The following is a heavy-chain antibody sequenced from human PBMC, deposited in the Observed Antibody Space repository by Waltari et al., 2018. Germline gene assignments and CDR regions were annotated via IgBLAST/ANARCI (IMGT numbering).Heavy chain of an antibody. CDR3: ARISTGTEGH. V-gene: IGHV4-34*01. Sequence: QVQLQQWGAGLLKPSETLSLTCAVYGGSFSGYYWSWIRQPPGKGLEWIGEINHSGSTNYNPSLKSRVTISVDTSKNQFSLKLSSVTAADTAVYYCARISTGTEGHWGQGTLVTVSS. CDR1: GGSFSGYY. J-gene: IGHJ4*02. D-gene: IGHD1-1*01. CDR2: INHSGST.